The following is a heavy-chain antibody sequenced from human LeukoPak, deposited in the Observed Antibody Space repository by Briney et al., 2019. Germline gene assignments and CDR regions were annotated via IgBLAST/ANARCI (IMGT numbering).Heavy chain of an antibody. CDR1: GGSISSYY. D-gene: IGHD3-3*01. J-gene: IGHJ4*02. CDR2: IYYSGST. Sequence: PSETLSLTCTVSGGSISSYYWSWIRQPPGKGLEWIGYIYYSGSTNYNPSLKSRVTISVDTSKNQFSLKLSSVTAADTAVYYCARGPVYYDFWSGYYPYYFDYWGQGTLVTVSS. CDR3: ARGPVYYDFWSGYYPYYFDY. V-gene: IGHV4-59*12.